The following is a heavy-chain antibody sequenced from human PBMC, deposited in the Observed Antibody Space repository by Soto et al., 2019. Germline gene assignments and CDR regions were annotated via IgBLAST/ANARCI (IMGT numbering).Heavy chain of an antibody. V-gene: IGHV3-30-3*01. CDR3: VRYIAVAGYFDY. J-gene: IGHJ4*02. CDR1: GFTFSSYA. CDR2: ISYDGSNK. Sequence: QVQLVESGGGVVQPGRSLRLSCAASGFTFSSYAMHWVRQAPGKGLEWVAVISYDGSNKYYADSVKGRFTISRDNSKNTLYLQMNSLRDEDTAVYYCVRYIAVAGYFDYWGQGTLVTVSS. D-gene: IGHD6-19*01.